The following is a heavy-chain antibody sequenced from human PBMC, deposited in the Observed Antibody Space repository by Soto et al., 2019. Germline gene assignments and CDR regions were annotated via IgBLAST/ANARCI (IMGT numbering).Heavy chain of an antibody. CDR2: MNPNSGNT. J-gene: IGHJ3*02. Sequence: ASVKVSCKASGYTFTTYDINWVRQASGQGLEWMGWMNPNSGNTGYAQKFQGRVTMTRNTSISTAYMELSSLRSEDTAVYYCATGHPTVAKGAFDIWGQGTMVTVSS. CDR1: GYTFTTYD. D-gene: IGHD4-17*01. CDR3: ATGHPTVAKGAFDI. V-gene: IGHV1-8*01.